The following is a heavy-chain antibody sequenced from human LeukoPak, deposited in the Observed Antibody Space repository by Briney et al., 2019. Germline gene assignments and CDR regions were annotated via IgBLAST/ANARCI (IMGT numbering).Heavy chain of an antibody. V-gene: IGHV4-59*01. J-gene: IGHJ5*02. Sequence: SETLSLTCTVSGGSISSYYWSWIRQSPGKGLEWIGYIYYSGSTNYNPSLKSRVTMSVDTSKNQFSLKLSSVTAADTAVYYCARGQSETRTSRYLEFLSSNWFDPWGQGTRVTVSS. CDR3: ARGQSETRTSRYLEFLSSNWFDP. CDR1: GGSISSYY. CDR2: IYYSGST. D-gene: IGHD3-10*01.